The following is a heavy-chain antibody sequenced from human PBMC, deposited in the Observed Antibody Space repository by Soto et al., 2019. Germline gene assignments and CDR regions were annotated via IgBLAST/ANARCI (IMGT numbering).Heavy chain of an antibody. CDR3: ARAVAVPADFEY. CDR2: FYDGGST. V-gene: IGHV4-34*01. Sequence: SETLSLTCALYGESLNYFYWSWIRQAPGKGLEWIGEFYDGGSTNYNPSVKSRVTISAARSSNQFSLRMASMPAADTAVYYCARAVAVPADFEYWRQGALVTVSS. J-gene: IGHJ4*02. D-gene: IGHD6-19*01. CDR1: GESLNYFY.